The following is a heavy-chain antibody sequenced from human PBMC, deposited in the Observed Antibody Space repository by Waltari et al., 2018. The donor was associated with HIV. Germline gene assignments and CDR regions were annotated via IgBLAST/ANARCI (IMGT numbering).Heavy chain of an antibody. CDR1: GYTFTGYY. CDR2: INPITGGT. V-gene: IGHV1-2*06. D-gene: IGHD4-17*01. J-gene: IGHJ4*02. Sequence: QVQLVQSGAEVKKPGASVKVSCNASGYTFTGYYIHWMRQAPGQGLEWMGRINPITGGTDYAQKFQGRVTMTRDTSISTAYMELSRLRSDDTALYYCARIPKYGVYFDYWGQGTLVTVSS. CDR3: ARIPKYGVYFDY.